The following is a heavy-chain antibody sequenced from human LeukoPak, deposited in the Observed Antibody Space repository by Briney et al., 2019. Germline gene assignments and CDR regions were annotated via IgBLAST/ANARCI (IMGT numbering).Heavy chain of an antibody. CDR3: ARDAGGRDIAAAVTPWGAEVPFDY. D-gene: IGHD6-13*01. J-gene: IGHJ4*02. CDR2: IKQDGSEK. V-gene: IGHV3-7*01. Sequence: PGGSLGLSCAASGFTFSAYVMHWVRQAPGKGLEWVANIKQDGSEKYYVDSVKGRFTISRDNAKNSLYLQMNSLRAEDTAVYYCARDAGGRDIAAAVTPWGAEVPFDYWGQGTLVTVSS. CDR1: GFTFSAYV.